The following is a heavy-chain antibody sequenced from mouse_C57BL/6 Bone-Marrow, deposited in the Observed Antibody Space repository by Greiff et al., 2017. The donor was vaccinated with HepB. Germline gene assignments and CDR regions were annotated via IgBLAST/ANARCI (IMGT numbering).Heavy chain of an antibody. CDR1: GYSITSGYY. D-gene: IGHD4-1*01. CDR2: ISYDGSN. V-gene: IGHV3-6*01. CDR3: AKLGRRYYAMDY. J-gene: IGHJ4*01. Sequence: VQLKESGPGLVKPSQSLSLTCSVTGYSITSGYYWNWIRQFPGNKLEWMGYISYDGSNNYNPSLKNRISITRDTSKNQFFLKLNSVTTEDTATYYCAKLGRRYYAMDYWGQGTSVTVSS.